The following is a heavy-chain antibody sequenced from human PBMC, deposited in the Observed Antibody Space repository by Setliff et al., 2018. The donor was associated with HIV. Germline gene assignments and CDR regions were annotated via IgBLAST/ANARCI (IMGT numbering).Heavy chain of an antibody. CDR1: GGTFSIYS. D-gene: IGHD2-21*02. CDR3: AKRANCGGDCFAYDH. Sequence: SVKVSCKASGGTFSIYSINWVRQAPGQGLEWMGKSVPLFGTSEYAQKFHGRITISADASTNTGYMQLDSLRFDDTAVYFCAKRANCGGDCFAYDHWGQGTLVTVSS. J-gene: IGHJ4*02. CDR2: SVPLFGTS. V-gene: IGHV1-69*13.